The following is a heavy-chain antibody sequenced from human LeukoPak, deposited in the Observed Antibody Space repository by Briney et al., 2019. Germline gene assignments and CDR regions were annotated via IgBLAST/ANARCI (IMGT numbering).Heavy chain of an antibody. CDR3: ARDGDYYDSSGYYDY. D-gene: IGHD3-22*01. Sequence: PSETLSLTCTVSGGSISGYYWSWIRQPPGKGLEWIGYIYYSRSTNYNPSLKSRVTISVDTSKNQFSLKLSSVTAADTAVYYCARDGDYYDSSGYYDYWGQGTLVTVSS. CDR1: GGSISGYY. V-gene: IGHV4-59*01. CDR2: IYYSRST. J-gene: IGHJ4*02.